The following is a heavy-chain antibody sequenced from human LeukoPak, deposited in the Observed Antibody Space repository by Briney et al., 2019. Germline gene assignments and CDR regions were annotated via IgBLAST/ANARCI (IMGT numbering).Heavy chain of an antibody. Sequence: SETLSLTCTVSGGSISSDNYYWGWIRQPPGKGLEWIGSIYYSGSTYYNPSLKSRVTISVDTSKNQFSLKLSSVTAADTAVYYCARGTTAAGFDYWGQGTLVTVSS. CDR2: IYYSGST. J-gene: IGHJ4*02. D-gene: IGHD6-13*01. CDR3: ARGTTAAGFDY. V-gene: IGHV4-39*07. CDR1: GGSISSDNYY.